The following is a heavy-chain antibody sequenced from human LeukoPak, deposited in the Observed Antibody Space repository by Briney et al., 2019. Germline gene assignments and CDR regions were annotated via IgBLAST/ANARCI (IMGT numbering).Heavy chain of an antibody. Sequence: GGSLRLSCVASEFTFSHYTMNWVRQAPGEGLEWVSSISSSSLYIYYAESVKGRFTISRDNAKTTLYLEMNRLRVEDTAAYYCARDPRYHLQQSSYYYYMDVWGKGTTVTVSS. J-gene: IGHJ6*03. CDR2: ISSSSLYI. CDR1: EFTFSHYT. V-gene: IGHV3-21*06. D-gene: IGHD2-2*01. CDR3: ARDPRYHLQQSSYYYYMDV.